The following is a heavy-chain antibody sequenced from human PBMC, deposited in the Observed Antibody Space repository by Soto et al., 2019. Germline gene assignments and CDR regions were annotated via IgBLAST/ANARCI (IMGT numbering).Heavy chain of an antibody. CDR1: GDSVSSNSAS. Sequence: SQTLSLTCAISGDSVSSNSASWNLIRQSPSRGLEWLGRTYYRSKWYNDYAVSVKSRITINPDTSKNQFSLQLNSVTPEDTAVYYCARDLGSSSFPSFDYWGQGTLVTVSS. V-gene: IGHV6-1*01. CDR3: ARDLGSSSFPSFDY. J-gene: IGHJ4*02. CDR2: TYYRSKWYN. D-gene: IGHD6-6*01.